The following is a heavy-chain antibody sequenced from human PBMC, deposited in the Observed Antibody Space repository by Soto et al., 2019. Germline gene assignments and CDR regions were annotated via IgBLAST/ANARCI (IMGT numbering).Heavy chain of an antibody. D-gene: IGHD3-3*01. CDR1: GYTITGYY. V-gene: IGHV1-2*04. CDR2: INPNSGGT. CDR3: ARVKGQLNDFWSGYYPIVYYYYYGMDV. J-gene: IGHJ6*02. Sequence: GTSVKLSCKASGYTITGYYMHWVRQAPEQGLEWMGWINPNSGGTNHAQKFQGWVTMTRDTSISTAYMELSRLRSDDTAVYYCARVKGQLNDFWSGYYPIVYYYYYGMDVWGQGTTVTVSS.